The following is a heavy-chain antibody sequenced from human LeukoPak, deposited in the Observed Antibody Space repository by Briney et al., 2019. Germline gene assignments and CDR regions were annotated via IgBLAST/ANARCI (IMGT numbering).Heavy chain of an antibody. Sequence: PPETLSLTCTVSGGSISSYYWSWIRQPPGKGLEWIGYVYYSGSTNYNPSLKSRVTISVDTSKNHFSLKLSSVTAADTAVYSCARSIIGTRSKFDYWGQGTLVTVSS. J-gene: IGHJ4*02. V-gene: IGHV4-59*08. CDR2: VYYSGST. CDR1: GGSISSYY. D-gene: IGHD1/OR15-1a*01. CDR3: ARSIIGTRSKFDY.